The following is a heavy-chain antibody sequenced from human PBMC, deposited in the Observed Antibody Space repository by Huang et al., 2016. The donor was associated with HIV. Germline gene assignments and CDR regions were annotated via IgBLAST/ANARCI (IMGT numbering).Heavy chain of an antibody. V-gene: IGHV3-7*01. D-gene: IGHD3-16*02. CDR3: ARDYVWGSYRPTYWYFDF. Sequence: DVQLVESGGGLVQPGGSLRLSCAASGFTFSNYWMSWVRQAPGKGLEWVANIKQDGSEKNYVDCVKGRVTISRDNAKNVLYLQMNSLRAEDTAVYYCARDYVWGSYRPTYWYFDFWGRGTLVTVSS. CDR1: GFTFSNYW. CDR2: IKQDGSEK. J-gene: IGHJ2*01.